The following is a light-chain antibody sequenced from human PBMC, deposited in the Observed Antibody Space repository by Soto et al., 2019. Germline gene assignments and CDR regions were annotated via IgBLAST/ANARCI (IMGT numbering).Light chain of an antibody. Sequence: DIQITQSPSSLSASVGDRVTITCRTSQTISTYLNWYQQKPGKAPKLLIYAASSLQSGVPSRFSGSGSGTDFTLTISSLQPEDFATYYCQQGHSNPITLGQGTRLEIK. CDR3: QQGHSNPIT. CDR2: AAS. CDR1: QTISTY. J-gene: IGKJ5*01. V-gene: IGKV1-39*01.